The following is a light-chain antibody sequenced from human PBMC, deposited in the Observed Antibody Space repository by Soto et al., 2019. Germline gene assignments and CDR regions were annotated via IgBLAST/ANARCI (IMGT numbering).Light chain of an antibody. CDR1: QGISSN. CDR3: QKLNAYPPWT. J-gene: IGKJ1*01. Sequence: QLTQSPSSLSASVGDRVTITCRASQGISSNLAWYQQKPGRAPKLLIFGASTLQSGVPSRFSDSGSGTDFTLTISSLQPEDFATYFCQKLNAYPPWTFGQGTKVEIK. V-gene: IGKV1-9*01. CDR2: GAS.